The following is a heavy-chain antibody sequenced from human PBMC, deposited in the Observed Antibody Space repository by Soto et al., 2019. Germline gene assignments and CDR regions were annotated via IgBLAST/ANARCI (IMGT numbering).Heavy chain of an antibody. D-gene: IGHD7-27*01. CDR3: TRRPGS. V-gene: IGHV3-66*01. CDR1: GFTVSNNY. Sequence: EVQLVESGGGLVQPGESLRLSCAASGFTVSNNYMSWVRQAPGKGLEWVSFIYSGGNTYYADSVKGRFTISRDKSNNTLYLQMNNLRVEDTAVYYCTRRPGSWGQGTLVTVCS. J-gene: IGHJ5*02. CDR2: IYSGGNT.